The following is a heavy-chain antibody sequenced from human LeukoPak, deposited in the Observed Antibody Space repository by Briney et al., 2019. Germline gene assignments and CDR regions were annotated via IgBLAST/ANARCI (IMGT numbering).Heavy chain of an antibody. V-gene: IGHV3-21*01. CDR2: ISSRSSYI. D-gene: IGHD4-17*01. CDR1: GFTFNNFN. Sequence: PGGSLRLSCAASGFTFNNFNINWVRQAPGKGLEWVSSISSRSSYIYYADSVKGRFTISRDNAQNSLYLQMNSLRAEDTAVYYCAVLPWGDPAERDYDYYFDYWGQGTLVTVSS. CDR3: AVLPWGDPAERDYDYYFDY. J-gene: IGHJ4*02.